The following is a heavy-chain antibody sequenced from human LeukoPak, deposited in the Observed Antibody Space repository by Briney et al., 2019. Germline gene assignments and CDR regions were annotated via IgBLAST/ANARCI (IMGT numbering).Heavy chain of an antibody. CDR1: GFTFSSYW. V-gene: IGHV3-74*01. D-gene: IGHD5-18*01. CDR3: ARWGGYSYGYYY. CDR2: INSDGSST. J-gene: IGHJ4*02. Sequence: GGSLRLSCAASGFTFSSYWMHWVRQVPGKGLVWISRINSDGSSTSYADSVKGRFTISRDNAKNTLYLQMNSLRAEDTAVYYCARWGGYSYGYYYWGQGTLVTVSS.